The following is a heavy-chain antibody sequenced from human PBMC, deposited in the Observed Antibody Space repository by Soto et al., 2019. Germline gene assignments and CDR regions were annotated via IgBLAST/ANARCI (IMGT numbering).Heavy chain of an antibody. D-gene: IGHD4-17*01. Sequence: QVQLVQSGAEVKKPGASVKVSCKASGYTFTGYYMHWVRQAPGQGLEWMGWINPNSGGTNYAQKFQGRVTMTRDTCISTAYMELSRLRSDDTAVYYCAREGMTTVTTWYFDYWGQGTLVTVSS. V-gene: IGHV1-2*02. CDR2: INPNSGGT. CDR1: GYTFTGYY. J-gene: IGHJ4*02. CDR3: AREGMTTVTTWYFDY.